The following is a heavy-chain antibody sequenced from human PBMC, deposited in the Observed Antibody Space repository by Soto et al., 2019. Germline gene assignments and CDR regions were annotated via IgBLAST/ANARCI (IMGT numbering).Heavy chain of an antibody. Sequence: PSETLSLTCTVSGGSISSGDYYWSWIRQPPGKGLEWIGYIYYSGSTYYNPSLKSRVTISVDTSKNQFSLKLSSVTAADTAVYYCARVGLLWFGERPGAFDIWGQGTTVTVS. J-gene: IGHJ3*02. D-gene: IGHD3-10*01. CDR2: IYYSGST. V-gene: IGHV4-30-4*01. CDR3: ARVGLLWFGERPGAFDI. CDR1: GGSISSGDYY.